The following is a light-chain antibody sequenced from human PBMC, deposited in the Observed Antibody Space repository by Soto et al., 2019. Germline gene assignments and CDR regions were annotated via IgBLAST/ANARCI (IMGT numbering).Light chain of an antibody. CDR3: GSFVGHSRSLV. CDR2: NVS. V-gene: IGLV2-23*02. Sequence: QSALTQPASASGSPGQSITISCTGTSCDVGSSNLVSWYQHPPDKAPKVIIYNVSKRPSGVSDRFSGSKSGTTAYLTISGLQSEDEADYHCGSFVGHSRSLVFGGGTKVTVL. J-gene: IGLJ2*01. CDR1: SCDVGSSNL.